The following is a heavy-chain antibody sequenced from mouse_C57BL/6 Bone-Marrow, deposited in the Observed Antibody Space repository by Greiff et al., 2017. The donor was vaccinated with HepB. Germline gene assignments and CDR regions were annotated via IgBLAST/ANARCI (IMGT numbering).Heavy chain of an antibody. CDR1: GFTFSDYY. J-gene: IGHJ1*03. D-gene: IGHD2-2*01. CDR3: ARDQTVTGGPWYFDV. V-gene: IGHV5-16*01. Sequence: EVQLVESEGGLVQPGSSMKLSCTASGFTFSDYYMAWVRQVPEKGLEWVANINYDGSSTYYLDSLKSRFIISRDNAKNILYLQMSSLKSEDTATYYCARDQTVTGGPWYFDVWGTGTTVTVSS. CDR2: INYDGSST.